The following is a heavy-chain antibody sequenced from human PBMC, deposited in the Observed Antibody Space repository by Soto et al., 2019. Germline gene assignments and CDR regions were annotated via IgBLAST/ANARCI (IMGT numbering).Heavy chain of an antibody. CDR3: AREKTSYGMAV. CDR2: MNPNSGNT. J-gene: IGHJ6*01. Sequence: QVQLVQSGAEVKKPGASVKVSCKASGYTFTSYDINWVRQATGQGLEWMGWMNPNSGNTGYAQKFQXXVTLTRSTPISTAYRELSSLRAEDSGVYYGAREKTSYGMAVWGQGTTVPASS. CDR1: GYTFTSYD. V-gene: IGHV1-8*01.